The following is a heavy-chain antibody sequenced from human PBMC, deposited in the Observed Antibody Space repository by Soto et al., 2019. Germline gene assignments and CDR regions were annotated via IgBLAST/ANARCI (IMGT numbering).Heavy chain of an antibody. Sequence: RASVKVSCKASGYTFTSYDINWVRQATGQGLEWMGWMNPNSGNTGYAQKFQGRVTMTRNTSISTAYMELSSLRSEDTAVYYCARGKSSSWHSLVAFDIWGQGTMVTVSS. CDR1: GYTFTSYD. D-gene: IGHD6-13*01. J-gene: IGHJ3*02. CDR2: MNPNSGNT. CDR3: ARGKSSSWHSLVAFDI. V-gene: IGHV1-8*01.